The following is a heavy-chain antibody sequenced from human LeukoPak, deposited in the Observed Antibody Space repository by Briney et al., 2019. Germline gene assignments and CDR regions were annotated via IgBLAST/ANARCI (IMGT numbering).Heavy chain of an antibody. CDR2: ISSSSSTI. Sequence: GGSLRLSCAASGFTFSSYSMNWVRQAPGKGLEWVSYISSSSSTIYYADSVKGRFTISRDNAKNSLYLQMNSLRAEDTAVYYCARYLPFDYWGQGTLITVSS. D-gene: IGHD2/OR15-2a*01. V-gene: IGHV3-48*01. J-gene: IGHJ4*02. CDR3: ARYLPFDY. CDR1: GFTFSSYS.